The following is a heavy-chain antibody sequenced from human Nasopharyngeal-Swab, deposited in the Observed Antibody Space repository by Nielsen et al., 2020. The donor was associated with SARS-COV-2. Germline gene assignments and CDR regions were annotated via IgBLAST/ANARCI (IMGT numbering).Heavy chain of an antibody. Sequence: SVKVSCKASGYTFTGYYMHWVRQAPGQGLEWMGGIIPIFGTANYAQKFQGRVTITADESTSTAYMELSSLRSEDTAVYYCARLIAAAPHRSFDYWGQGTLVTVSS. J-gene: IGHJ4*02. CDR1: GYTFTGYY. CDR3: ARLIAAAPHRSFDY. D-gene: IGHD6-13*01. V-gene: IGHV1-69*13. CDR2: IIPIFGTA.